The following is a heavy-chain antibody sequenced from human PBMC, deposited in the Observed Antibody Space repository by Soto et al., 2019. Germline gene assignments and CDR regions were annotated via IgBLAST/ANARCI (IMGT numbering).Heavy chain of an antibody. CDR3: VGGKGWISDF. CDR2: IKQDGSET. V-gene: IGHV3-7*03. J-gene: IGHJ4*02. Sequence: EVQLVESGGGLVQPGESLRLSCAASGFTFSTFWMNWVRQVPGEGLEWVANIKQDGSETYYLDSVRGRFTISRDNAKNSLYLQMDSLRAEDTAVYFCVGGKGWISDFWGQGTLVTVSS. D-gene: IGHD6-19*01. CDR1: GFTFSTFW.